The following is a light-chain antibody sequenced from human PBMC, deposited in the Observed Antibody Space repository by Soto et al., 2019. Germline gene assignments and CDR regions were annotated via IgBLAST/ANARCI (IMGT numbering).Light chain of an antibody. CDR1: QSLVSSNGNTF. J-gene: IGKJ1*01. Sequence: DVVMTQSPLSLPVTLGQPASISCRSSQSLVSSNGNTFLIWFQQRPGQSPRRLIYKVSNRDSAVPDRFTGSGSGTDFXLEIXRVEAEDVGVYYCMQATHWPWTFGQGTKVEIK. V-gene: IGKV2-30*01. CDR3: MQATHWPWT. CDR2: KVS.